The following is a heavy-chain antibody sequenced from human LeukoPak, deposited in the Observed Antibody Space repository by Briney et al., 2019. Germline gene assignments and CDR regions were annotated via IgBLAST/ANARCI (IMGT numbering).Heavy chain of an antibody. Sequence: GGSLRLSCAVSGITLSNYGMSLVRQAPGKGLEWVAGISDSGGRTNYADSVKGRFTISRDNPKNTLYLQMNGLRAEDTAVYFCAKRGVVIRVILVGFHKEAYYFDSWGQGALVTVSS. CDR2: ISDSGGRT. V-gene: IGHV3-23*01. CDR1: GITLSNYG. J-gene: IGHJ4*02. CDR3: AKRGVVIRVILVGFHKEAYYFDS. D-gene: IGHD3-22*01.